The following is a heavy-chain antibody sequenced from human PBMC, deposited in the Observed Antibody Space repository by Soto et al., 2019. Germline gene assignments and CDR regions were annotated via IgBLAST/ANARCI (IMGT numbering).Heavy chain of an antibody. D-gene: IGHD3-10*01. CDR2: IYYSGST. V-gene: IGHV4-39*01. CDR1: GGSISSSSYY. CDR3: ARQAVIYYGSGSDYFDY. Sequence: SPTLSLTCTVSGGSISSSSYYWGWIRPPPGKGLEWIGSIYYSGSTYYNPSLKSRVTLSVDTSKNQFSLKLSSVTAADTAVYYCARQAVIYYGSGSDYFDYWGQGTLVTVSS. J-gene: IGHJ4*02.